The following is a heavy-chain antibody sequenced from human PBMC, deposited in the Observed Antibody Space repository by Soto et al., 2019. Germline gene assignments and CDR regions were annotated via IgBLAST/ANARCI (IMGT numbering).Heavy chain of an antibody. J-gene: IGHJ4*02. V-gene: IGHV3-23*01. CDR3: AKVRGLASPDY. D-gene: IGHD6-19*01. Sequence: GGSLRLSCAASGFTFSSYGMTWVRQAPGKGLEWVSVISSSGGGTTYYADSVKGRFTISRDNSKNTVYLQMNSLRAEDTAVYYCAKVRGLASPDYWGQGTLVTVSS. CDR2: ISSSGGGTT. CDR1: GFTFSSYG.